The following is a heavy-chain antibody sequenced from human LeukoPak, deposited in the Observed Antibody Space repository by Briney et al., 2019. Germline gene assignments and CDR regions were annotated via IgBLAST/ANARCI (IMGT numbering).Heavy chain of an antibody. D-gene: IGHD6-19*01. Sequence: GGSLRLSCAAPVFTFSGYWMHWVREAPGKGLVCVSRLNSDGSSTNYADSVKGRFTISRDNAKNTLYLKMNSVRAEDTSVYYCARMRGSSGWGYYYYYMDVWGKGTTVTISS. J-gene: IGHJ6*03. CDR2: LNSDGSST. V-gene: IGHV3-74*01. CDR3: ARMRGSSGWGYYYYYMDV. CDR1: VFTFSGYW.